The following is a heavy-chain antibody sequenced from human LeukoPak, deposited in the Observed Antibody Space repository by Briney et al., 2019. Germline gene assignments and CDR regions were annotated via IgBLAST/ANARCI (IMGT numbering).Heavy chain of an antibody. D-gene: IGHD5-12*01. CDR2: ISYDGNNR. CDR1: GFTFSDYA. J-gene: IGHJ4*02. CDR3: ARGTYSGYDSPFGY. V-gene: IGHV3-30*04. Sequence: GGSLRLSCAASGFTFSDYAMHWVRQTPGKGLEWVAVISYDGNNRYYADSVKGRFPISRDNSKNTLYLQMNSLRAEDTAVYYCARGTYSGYDSPFGYWGQGTLVTGSS.